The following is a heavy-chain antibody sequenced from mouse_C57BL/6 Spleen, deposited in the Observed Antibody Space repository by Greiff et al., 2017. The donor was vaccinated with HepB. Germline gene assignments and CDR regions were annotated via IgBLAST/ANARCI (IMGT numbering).Heavy chain of an antibody. CDR2: ISYDGSN. D-gene: IGHD2-4*01. CDR1: GYSITSGYY. Sequence: EVHLVESGPGLVKPSQSLSLTCSVTGYSITSGYYWNWIRQFPGNKLEWMGYISYDGSNNYNPSLKTRISITRDTSKNQFFLKLNSVTTEDTATYYCAREDYDEIDYAMDYWGQGTSVTVSS. J-gene: IGHJ4*01. CDR3: AREDYDEIDYAMDY. V-gene: IGHV3-6*01.